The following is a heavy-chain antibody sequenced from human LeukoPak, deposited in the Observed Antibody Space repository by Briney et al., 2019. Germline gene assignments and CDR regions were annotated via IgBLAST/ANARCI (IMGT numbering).Heavy chain of an antibody. CDR3: AKGRLRYFDWKSGFDP. CDR2: ISSSSSYI. J-gene: IGHJ5*02. V-gene: IGHV3-21*04. D-gene: IGHD3-9*01. Sequence: GGSLRLSCAASGFTFSSYSMNWVRQAPGKGLEWVSSISSSSSYIYYADSVKGRFTISRDNAKNSLYLQMNSLRAEDTAVYYCAKGRLRYFDWKSGFDPWGQGTLVTVSS. CDR1: GFTFSSYS.